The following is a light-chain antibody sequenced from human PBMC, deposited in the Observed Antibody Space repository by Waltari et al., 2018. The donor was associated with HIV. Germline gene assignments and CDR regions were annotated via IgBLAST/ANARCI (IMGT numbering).Light chain of an antibody. Sequence: QSAMTPPTSVSGSPGQSLTISCTGTSSDVGSYNLVSWYQQYPVKVPKLMIYEVSKRPSGVSNRFSGSKSGNTASLTISGLQAEDEADYYCCSYAGSSTPFVFGTATKVTVL. V-gene: IGLV2-23*02. CDR2: EVS. CDR1: SSDVGSYNL. J-gene: IGLJ1*01. CDR3: CSYAGSSTPFV.